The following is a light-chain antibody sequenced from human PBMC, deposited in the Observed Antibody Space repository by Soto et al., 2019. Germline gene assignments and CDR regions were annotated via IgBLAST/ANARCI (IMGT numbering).Light chain of an antibody. Sequence: QSALTQPASVSASPGQSITISCTGTSSDVGSYNLVSWFQQHPGKAPKLMIYEGNKRPSGVSNRFSGSKSGNTASLTISGLQAEDEADYYCCSYAGGSTLVFGGGTKVTVL. CDR2: EGN. CDR3: CSYAGGSTLV. CDR1: SSDVGSYNL. V-gene: IGLV2-23*01. J-gene: IGLJ3*02.